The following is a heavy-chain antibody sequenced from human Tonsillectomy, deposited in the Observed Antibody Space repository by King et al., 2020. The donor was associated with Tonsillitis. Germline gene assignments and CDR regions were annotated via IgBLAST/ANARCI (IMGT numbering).Heavy chain of an antibody. CDR2: LSSAGTKE. CDR1: GFTFTNHG. J-gene: IGHJ4*02. V-gene: IGHV3-33*05. CDR3: ARLEY. Sequence: VQLVESGGGVVQPGRSLRLSCATSGFTFTNHGMHWVRQAPGKGLEWVAALSSAGTKEYYADSVKGRFTISRDTSKNTLYLQMHSLRAEDTAVYYCARLEYWGRGTLVTVSS.